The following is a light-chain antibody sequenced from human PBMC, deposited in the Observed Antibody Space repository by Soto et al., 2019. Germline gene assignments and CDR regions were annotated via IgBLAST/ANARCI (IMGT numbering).Light chain of an antibody. CDR1: SSDVGGYNY. J-gene: IGLJ2*01. Sequence: QSALTQPRSVSGSPGQSVTISCTGTSSDVGGYNYVSWYQQHPGKAPKLMIYDVSKRPSGVPDHFSGSKSGNTASLTISGLQAEDEAVYYCCSYAGSYTLVFGGGTQLTVL. V-gene: IGLV2-11*01. CDR3: CSYAGSYTLV. CDR2: DVS.